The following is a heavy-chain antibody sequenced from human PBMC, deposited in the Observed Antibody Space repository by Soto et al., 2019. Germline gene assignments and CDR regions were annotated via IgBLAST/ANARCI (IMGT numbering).Heavy chain of an antibody. CDR1: GGSISSSSYY. V-gene: IGHV4-39*01. CDR2: IYYSGST. D-gene: IGHD5-12*01. CDR3: SRNPPFWRPPIVATTFDY. J-gene: IGHJ4*02. Sequence: SETLSLTCTVSGGSISSSSYYWGWIRQPPGKGLEWIGSIYYSGSTYYNPSLKSRVTISVDTSKNQFSLKLSSVTAADTTVYFFSRNPPFWRPPIVATTFDYWGQGTLVTVSS.